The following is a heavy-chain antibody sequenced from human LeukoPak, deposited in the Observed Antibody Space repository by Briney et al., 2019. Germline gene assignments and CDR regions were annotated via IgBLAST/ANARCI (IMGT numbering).Heavy chain of an antibody. D-gene: IGHD6-19*01. CDR1: GFTFSSYS. V-gene: IGHV3-21*01. Sequence: GGSLRLSCAASGFTFSSYSTNWVRQAPGKGLEWVSSISSSSSYIYYADSVKGRFTISRDNAKNSLYLQMNSLRAEDTAVYYYARDQYSSGWFDPVDYWGQGTLVTVSS. CDR3: ARDQYSSGWFDPVDY. J-gene: IGHJ4*02. CDR2: ISSSSSYI.